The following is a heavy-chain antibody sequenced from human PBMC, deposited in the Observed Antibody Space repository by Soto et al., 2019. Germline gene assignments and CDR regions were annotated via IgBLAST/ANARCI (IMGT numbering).Heavy chain of an antibody. J-gene: IGHJ3*02. CDR2: ISAYNGNT. Sequence: ASVKVSCKASGYTFTSYGISWVRQAPGQGLEWMGWISAYNGNTNYAQKLQGRVTMTTDTSTSTAYMELRSLRSDDTAVYYCAREDCSGGSCYSGHLFDIWSQGTMVTVSS. D-gene: IGHD2-15*01. CDR1: GYTFTSYG. CDR3: AREDCSGGSCYSGHLFDI. V-gene: IGHV1-18*01.